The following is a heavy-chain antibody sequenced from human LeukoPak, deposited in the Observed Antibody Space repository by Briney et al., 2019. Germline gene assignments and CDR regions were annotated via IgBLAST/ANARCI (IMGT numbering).Heavy chain of an antibody. V-gene: IGHV3-23*01. CDR1: GFTFSNYG. J-gene: IGHJ4*02. CDR2: ISGDGGST. Sequence: GGSLRLSCAASGFTFSNYGVSWVRQAPGKGLEWVSGISGDGGSTYYTDSVKGRFTISRDNSKNTLYLQMNSLRAEDTAVYYCAKVGASTPSHNDYWGQGTLVTVSS. CDR3: AKVGASTPSHNDY. D-gene: IGHD4-17*01.